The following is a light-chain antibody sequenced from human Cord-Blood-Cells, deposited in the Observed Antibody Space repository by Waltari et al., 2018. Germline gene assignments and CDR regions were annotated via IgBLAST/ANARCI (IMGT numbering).Light chain of an antibody. CDR1: QRVSSN. V-gene: IGKV3-15*01. J-gene: IGKJ1*01. Sequence: EIVMTQSPATLSVSPGESATLPCRASQRVSSNLAWYQQKPGQAPRLLIYGASTRATGIPARFSGSGSGTEFTLTISSLQSEDFAVYYCQQYNNWPRWTFGQGTKVEIK. CDR2: GAS. CDR3: QQYNNWPRWT.